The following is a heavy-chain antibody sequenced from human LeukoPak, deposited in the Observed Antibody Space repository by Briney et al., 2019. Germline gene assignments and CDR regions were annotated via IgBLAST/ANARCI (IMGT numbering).Heavy chain of an antibody. CDR3: VRSGGY. V-gene: IGHV3-7*05. D-gene: IGHD1-26*01. CDR1: GFPFSSHW. Sequence: GGSLRLSCAASGFPFSSHWMNWVRQAPGKGLEWVANIKEDGSEKYYVDSVKGRFTISRDNAKNSLCLQMNSLRAEDTAIYYCVRSGGYWGQGTLVTVSS. J-gene: IGHJ4*02. CDR2: IKEDGSEK.